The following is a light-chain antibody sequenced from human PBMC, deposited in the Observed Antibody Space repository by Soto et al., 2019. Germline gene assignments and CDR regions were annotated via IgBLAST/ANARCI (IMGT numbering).Light chain of an antibody. CDR2: RDI. Sequence: SYELTQPLSVSVALGQTARITCGGNNIGSKNVHWYQQKPGQDPVLVIYRDINRPSGIPERFSGSNSGNTSPLTNSRAPAGDEADYSCQVWDSSTARVFGGGTKLTVL. CDR3: QVWDSSTARV. CDR1: NIGSKN. J-gene: IGLJ3*02. V-gene: IGLV3-9*01.